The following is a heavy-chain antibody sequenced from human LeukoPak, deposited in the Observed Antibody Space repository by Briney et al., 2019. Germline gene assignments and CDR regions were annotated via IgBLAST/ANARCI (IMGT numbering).Heavy chain of an antibody. J-gene: IGHJ4*02. D-gene: IGHD1-26*01. CDR1: GGSFSGYY. V-gene: IGHV4-34*01. CDR3: ARGQGGATSFDY. CDR2: INHSGST. Sequence: SETLSLTCAVYGGSFSGYYWSWIRQPPGKGLEWIWEINHSGSTNYNPSLKSRVTISVDTSKNQFSLKLSSVTAADTAVYYCARGQGGATSFDYWGQGTLVTVCS.